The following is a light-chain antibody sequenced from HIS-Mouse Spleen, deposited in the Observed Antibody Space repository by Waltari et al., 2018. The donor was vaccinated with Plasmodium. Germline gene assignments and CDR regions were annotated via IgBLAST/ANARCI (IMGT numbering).Light chain of an antibody. CDR3: QQYNNWSFT. Sequence: EIVMTQSPATLSVSPGESATLSCRASQGVSINLAWYRQKPGQAPRRLIYGASTRATGIPARFSGSGSGTEFTLTISSLQSEDFAVYYCQQYNNWSFTFGPGTKVDIK. CDR1: QGVSIN. CDR2: GAS. V-gene: IGKV3-15*01. J-gene: IGKJ3*01.